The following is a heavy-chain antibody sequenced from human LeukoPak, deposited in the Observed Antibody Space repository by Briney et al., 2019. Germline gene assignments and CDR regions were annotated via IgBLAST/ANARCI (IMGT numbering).Heavy chain of an antibody. CDR1: GYTFTNYD. CDR2: MNPNSGDT. J-gene: IGHJ4*02. CDR3: ARGGSGWYIDY. D-gene: IGHD6-19*01. Sequence: ASVKVSCKASGYTFTNYDINWVRQATGQGLEWMGWMNPNSGDTGYAQKLQGRVTMTTDTSTSTAHMELRSLTSDDTAVYYCARGGSGWYIDYWGQGTLVTVSS. V-gene: IGHV1-8*01.